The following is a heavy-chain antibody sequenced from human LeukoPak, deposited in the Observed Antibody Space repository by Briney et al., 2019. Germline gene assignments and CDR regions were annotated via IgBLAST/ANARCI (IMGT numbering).Heavy chain of an antibody. Sequence: SETLSLTCTVSGASIRNYYWSWIRQSPGKGLEWIGYIYYGGSTNYNPSLESRVAVSVDTSKNQFSLRLSSVTAADTAIYYCARRYSSSWYVGFFDPWGQGTLVTVSS. J-gene: IGHJ5*02. D-gene: IGHD6-13*01. V-gene: IGHV4-59*08. CDR3: ARRYSSSWYVGFFDP. CDR1: GASIRNYY. CDR2: IYYGGST.